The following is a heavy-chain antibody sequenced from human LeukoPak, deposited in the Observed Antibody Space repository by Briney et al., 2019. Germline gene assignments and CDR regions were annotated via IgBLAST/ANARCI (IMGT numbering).Heavy chain of an antibody. CDR1: GGTFSSYA. Sequence: ASVKVSCKASGGTFSSYAISWVRQAPGQGLEWMGGIIPIFGTANYAQKFQGRVTITTDESTSTAYMELSSLRSEDTAVYYCARVLPYCSSTSCREGAFDIWGQGTMVTVSS. CDR3: ARVLPYCSSTSCREGAFDI. J-gene: IGHJ3*02. D-gene: IGHD2-2*01. CDR2: IIPIFGTA. V-gene: IGHV1-69*05.